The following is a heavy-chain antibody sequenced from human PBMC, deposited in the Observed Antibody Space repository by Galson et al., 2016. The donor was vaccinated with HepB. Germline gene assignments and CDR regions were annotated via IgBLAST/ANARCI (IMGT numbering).Heavy chain of an antibody. Sequence: SVKVSCKASAYTFSAYYIHWVRQAPGQGLEWMGVIKPSGGRPNYAQIFQGRVTLSSDASTSTVYMDLSSLRSDDTAIYYCARVSADTWHPFYYGMDVWGQGTTVTVSS. V-gene: IGHV1-46*01. CDR2: IKPSGGRP. CDR1: AYTFSAYY. J-gene: IGHJ6*02. CDR3: ARVSADTWHPFYYGMDV. D-gene: IGHD4/OR15-4a*01.